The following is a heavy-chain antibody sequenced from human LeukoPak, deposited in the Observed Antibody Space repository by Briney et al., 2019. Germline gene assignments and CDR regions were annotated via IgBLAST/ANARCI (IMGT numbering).Heavy chain of an antibody. CDR3: AKRRNYYDSDGFSVDY. CDR1: GFTFTSFA. CDR2: ISGTGGST. Sequence: GGSLRLSCAASGFTFTSFAMSWVRQARGKGLEWVSTISGTGGSTFYADSVKGLFTISRDNSKNTLYLQMNSLRAEDTAVYWCAKRRNYYDSDGFSVDYWGQGTLVTVSS. J-gene: IGHJ4*02. V-gene: IGHV3-23*01. D-gene: IGHD3-22*01.